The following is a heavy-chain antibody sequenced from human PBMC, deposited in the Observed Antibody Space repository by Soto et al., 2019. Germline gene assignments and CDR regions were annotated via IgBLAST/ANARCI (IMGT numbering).Heavy chain of an antibody. CDR2: INAGNGNT. V-gene: IGHV1-3*01. D-gene: IGHD6-6*01. Sequence: ASVKVSCKASGYTFTSYAMHWVRQAPGQRLEWMGWINAGNGNTKYSQKFQGRVTITRDTSASTAYMELSSLRSEDTAVYYCARGDFGAARQGRYYGMDVWGQGTTVTVSS. J-gene: IGHJ6*02. CDR3: ARGDFGAARQGRYYGMDV. CDR1: GYTFTSYA.